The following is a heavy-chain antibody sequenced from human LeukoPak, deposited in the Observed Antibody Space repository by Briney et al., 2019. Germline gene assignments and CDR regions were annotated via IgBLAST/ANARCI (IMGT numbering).Heavy chain of an antibody. D-gene: IGHD5-12*01. Sequence: ASVKVSCKASGYTFTGFGISWVRQAPGQGLEWMGWISAYKGNPNYAQKLQGRVTMTKEPSTSTAYMELRSLRSDYTAVYYCARDGARNIVATILPLNYWGQGTLVTVSS. CDR2: ISAYKGNP. V-gene: IGHV1-18*01. CDR3: ARDGARNIVATILPLNY. CDR1: GYTFTGFG. J-gene: IGHJ4*02.